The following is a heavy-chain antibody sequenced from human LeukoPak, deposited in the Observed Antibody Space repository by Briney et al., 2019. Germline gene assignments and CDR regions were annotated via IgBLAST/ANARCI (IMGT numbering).Heavy chain of an antibody. J-gene: IGHJ3*02. D-gene: IGHD3-22*01. CDR3: ARDTTLYYDGSGFDAFDI. CDR2: ISSSGSTT. Sequence: GGSLRLSCAASGFTFSSYEMNWVRQAPGKGLEWVSYISSSGSTTYYADSVKGRFTISRDNAKNSLYLQMNSLRAEDTALYYCARDTTLYYDGSGFDAFDIWGQGTMVTVSS. V-gene: IGHV3-48*03. CDR1: GFTFSSYE.